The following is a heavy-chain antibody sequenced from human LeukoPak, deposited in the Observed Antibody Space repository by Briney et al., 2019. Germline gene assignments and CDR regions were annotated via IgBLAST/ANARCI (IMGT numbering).Heavy chain of an antibody. J-gene: IGHJ4*02. CDR1: GGSISTSSYY. V-gene: IGHV4-39*01. CDR2: IFYSGST. Sequence: SETLSLTCTVSGGSISTSSYYWGWVRQPPGKGLEWIGNIFYSGSTYYSPSLKSRVTISLDTSRNQFSLKLSSVTAADTAVYYCARHGWFGEFYWGQGTLVTVSS. CDR3: ARHGWFGEFY. D-gene: IGHD3-10*01.